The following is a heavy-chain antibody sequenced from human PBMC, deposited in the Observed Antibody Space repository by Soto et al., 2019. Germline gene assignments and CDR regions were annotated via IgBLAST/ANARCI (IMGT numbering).Heavy chain of an antibody. CDR2: IYSGGST. CDR1: GFTVSSNY. V-gene: IGHV3-53*01. D-gene: IGHD1-26*01. Sequence: GGSLRLSCAASGFTVSSNYMSWVRQAPGKGLEWVSVIYSGGSTYYADSVKGRFTISRDNSKNTLYLQMNSLRAEDTAVYYCARCAYSGSYFRRQYYFDYWGQGTLVTVSS. CDR3: ARCAYSGSYFRRQYYFDY. J-gene: IGHJ4*02.